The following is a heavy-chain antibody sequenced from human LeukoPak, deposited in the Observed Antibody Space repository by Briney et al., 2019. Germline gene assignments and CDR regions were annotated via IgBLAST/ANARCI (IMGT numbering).Heavy chain of an antibody. D-gene: IGHD2-15*01. Sequence: SETLSLTCAVYGGSFSGYYWSWIRQPPGKGLEWIGEINHSGSTNYNPSLKSRVTISVDTSKNQFSLKLSSVTAADTAVYYCARVKVAATADYYGMDVWGQGTTVTVSS. V-gene: IGHV4-34*01. CDR3: ARVKVAATADYYGMDV. CDR2: INHSGST. CDR1: GGSFSGYY. J-gene: IGHJ6*02.